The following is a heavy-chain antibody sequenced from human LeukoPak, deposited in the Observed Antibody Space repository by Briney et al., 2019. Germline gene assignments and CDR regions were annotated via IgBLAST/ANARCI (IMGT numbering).Heavy chain of an antibody. CDR2: INPNSGGT. J-gene: IGHJ4*02. CDR3: ARVGTADTAMVTLFGDLYYFDY. D-gene: IGHD5-18*01. CDR1: GYTFTGYY. Sequence: ASVKVSCKASGYTFTGYYMHWVRQAPGQGLEWMGWINPNSGGTNYAQKFQGRVTMTRDTSISTAYMELSRLRSDDTAVYYCARVGTADTAMVTLFGDLYYFDYWAREPWSPSPQ. V-gene: IGHV1-2*02.